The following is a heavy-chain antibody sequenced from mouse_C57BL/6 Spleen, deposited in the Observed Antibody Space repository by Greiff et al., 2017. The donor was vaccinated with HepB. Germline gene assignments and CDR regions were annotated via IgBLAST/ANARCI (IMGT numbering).Heavy chain of an antibody. Sequence: VQLQQSGAELVKPGASVKLSCKASGYTFTSYWMHWVKQRPGQGLEWIGMIHPNSGSTNYNEKFKSKATLTVDKSSSTAYMQLSSLTSEDSAVYYCAPTVEAAMDYWGQGTSVTVSS. D-gene: IGHD1-1*01. J-gene: IGHJ4*01. CDR3: APTVEAAMDY. V-gene: IGHV1-64*01. CDR1: GYTFTSYW. CDR2: IHPNSGST.